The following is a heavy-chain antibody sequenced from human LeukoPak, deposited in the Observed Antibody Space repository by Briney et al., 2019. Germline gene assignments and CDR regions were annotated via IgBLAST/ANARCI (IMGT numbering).Heavy chain of an antibody. V-gene: IGHV1-46*01. CDR3: ARPSWGSGSYFSVSYYMDV. CDR1: GYTFTSYY. J-gene: IGHJ6*03. D-gene: IGHD3-10*01. Sequence: ASVKVSCKASGYTFTSYYMHWVRQAPGQGLEWMGIINPSGGSTSYAQKFQGRVTISVDTSKNQFSLKLSSVTAADTAVYYCARPSWGSGSYFSVSYYMDVWGKGTTVTVSS. CDR2: INPSGGST.